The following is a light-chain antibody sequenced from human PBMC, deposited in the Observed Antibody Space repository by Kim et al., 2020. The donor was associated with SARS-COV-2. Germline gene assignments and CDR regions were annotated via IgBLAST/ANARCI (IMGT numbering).Light chain of an antibody. CDR2: AAS. J-gene: IGKJ2*02. CDR1: QIITSD. Sequence: DIQLTQSPSSLSASVGDRVTITCRASQIITSDLNWYQQKTGEAPHLLIYAASNLQSGVPSRFSGSGSGTDFTLTINSLQPEDVATYYCQQSYIFPRTFGQGTKLEI. CDR3: QQSYIFPRT. V-gene: IGKV1-39*01.